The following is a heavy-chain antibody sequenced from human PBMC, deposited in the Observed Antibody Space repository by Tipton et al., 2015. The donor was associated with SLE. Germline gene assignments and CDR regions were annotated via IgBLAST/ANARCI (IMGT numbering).Heavy chain of an antibody. Sequence: SLRLSCVASGLTFSSFGMGWVRQAPGKGLEWVSTISGSGLTTNYADSVKGQFTVSRDNSRNTMFLQMNSLRTEDTAVYFCAKDEARGSSDSGYSFDEWGQGTLVTVSS. V-gene: IGHV3-23*01. D-gene: IGHD1-26*01. CDR1: GLTFSSFG. CDR2: ISGSGLTT. J-gene: IGHJ4*02. CDR3: AKDEARGSSDSGYSFDE.